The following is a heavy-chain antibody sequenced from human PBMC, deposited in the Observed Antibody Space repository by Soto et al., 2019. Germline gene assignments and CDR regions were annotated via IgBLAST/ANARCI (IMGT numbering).Heavy chain of an antibody. D-gene: IGHD4-17*01. Sequence: PSETLSLTCTVSAGPISGYYWTWIRQPAGKGLEWIGRIYTSGTTNYNPSLKSRVTMSVDTSKNQFSLKLSSVTATDTAVYYCARVTYGDYVDYWGQGTMVTVYS. J-gene: IGHJ4*02. CDR3: ARVTYGDYVDY. CDR2: IYTSGTT. CDR1: AGPISGYY. V-gene: IGHV4-4*07.